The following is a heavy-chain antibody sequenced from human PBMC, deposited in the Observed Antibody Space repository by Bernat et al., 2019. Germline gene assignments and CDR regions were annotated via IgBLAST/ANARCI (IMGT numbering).Heavy chain of an antibody. V-gene: IGHV3-33*01. CDR2: IWYDGSNK. CDR3: ARDPRKYYYDSSGYPYYFDY. Sequence: QVQLVESGGGVVQPGRSLRLSCVASGFTFSSYGMHWVRQAPGKGLEWVAVIWYDGSNKYYADSVKGRFTISRDNSKNTLYLQMNSLRAEDTAVYYCARDPRKYYYDSSGYPYYFDYWGQGTLVTVSS. D-gene: IGHD3-22*01. CDR1: GFTFSSYG. J-gene: IGHJ4*02.